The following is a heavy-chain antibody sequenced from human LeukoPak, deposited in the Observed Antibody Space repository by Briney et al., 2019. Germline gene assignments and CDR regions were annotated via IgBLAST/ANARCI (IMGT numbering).Heavy chain of an antibody. D-gene: IGHD1-7*01. CDR3: ARDSGAGTLEDV. J-gene: IGHJ6*04. CDR1: GGSTSSGGYY. CDR2: IYHSGST. Sequence: SQTLSLTCTVSGGSTSSGGYYWSWIWQPPGKGLEWIGYIYHSGSTYYNPSLKSRVTISVDRSKNQFSLKLSSVTAADTAVYYCARDSGAGTLEDVWGKGTTVTVSS. V-gene: IGHV4-30-2*01.